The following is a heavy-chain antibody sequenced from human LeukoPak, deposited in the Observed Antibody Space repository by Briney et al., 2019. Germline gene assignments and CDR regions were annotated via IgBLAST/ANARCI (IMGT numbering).Heavy chain of an antibody. V-gene: IGHV1-18*01. CDR2: ISAYNGNT. J-gene: IGHJ4*02. Sequence: ASVKVSCKASGYTFTSYGISWVRQAPGQGLEWMGWISAYNGNTNYAQKLQGRVTMTTDTSTSTAYMELRSLRSDDTAVYYCARDFRNVYYDFWSGYNDWGQGTLVTVSS. CDR3: ARDFRNVYYDFWSGYND. CDR1: GYTFTSYG. D-gene: IGHD3-3*01.